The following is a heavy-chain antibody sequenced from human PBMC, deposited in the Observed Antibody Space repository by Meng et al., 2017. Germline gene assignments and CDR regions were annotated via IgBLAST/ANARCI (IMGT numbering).Heavy chain of an antibody. CDR1: GGTFSSYA. D-gene: IGHD3-10*01. J-gene: IGHJ3*02. Sequence: QVQVGWSGAEVKKPGSSVKVSGKASGGTFSSYAISWVRQAPGQGLEWMGGIIPIFGTANYAQKFQGRVTITTDESTSTAYMELSSLRSEDTAVYYCARGTMVRGVINAFDIWGQGTMVTVSS. CDR3: ARGTMVRGVINAFDI. CDR2: IIPIFGTA. V-gene: IGHV1-69*05.